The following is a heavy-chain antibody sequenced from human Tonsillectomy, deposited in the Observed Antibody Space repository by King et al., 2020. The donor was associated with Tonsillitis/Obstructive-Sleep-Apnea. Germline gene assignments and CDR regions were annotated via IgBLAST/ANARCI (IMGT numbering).Heavy chain of an antibody. Sequence: VQLVESGGGLVKPGGPLRVSCAASGFTFRNAWMGWVRQAPGKGLEWVGRIKSKGDGGTTDYAAPVKGRFTISRDDSKNTLYLQMNSLKTEDTAVYYCTTESSGGYYDSSGFYQYYYYMDVWGKGTTVTVSS. J-gene: IGHJ6*03. D-gene: IGHD3-22*01. CDR1: GFTFRNAW. CDR2: IKSKGDGGTT. V-gene: IGHV3-15*01. CDR3: TTESSGGYYDSSGFYQYYYYMDV.